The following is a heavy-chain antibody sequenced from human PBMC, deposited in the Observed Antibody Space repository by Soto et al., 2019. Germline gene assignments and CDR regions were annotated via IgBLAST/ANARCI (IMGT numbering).Heavy chain of an antibody. CDR2: ISAYNGNT. CDR3: ARDRQTRYSSGWKNFDY. CDR1: GYTFTSYG. Sequence: ASVKVSCKASGYTFTSYGISWVRQAPGQGLEWMRWISAYNGNTNYAQKLQGRVTMTTDTSTSTAYMELRSLRSDDTAVYYCARDRQTRYSSGWKNFDYWGQGTLVTVSS. V-gene: IGHV1-18*01. D-gene: IGHD6-19*01. J-gene: IGHJ4*02.